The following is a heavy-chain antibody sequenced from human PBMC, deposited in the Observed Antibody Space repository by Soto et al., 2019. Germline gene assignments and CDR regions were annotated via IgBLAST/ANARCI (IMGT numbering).Heavy chain of an antibody. V-gene: IGHV4-59*01. CDR2: IYYSGST. D-gene: IGHD3-10*01. Sequence: SETLSLTCTVSGGSISSYYWSWIRQPPGKGLEWIGYIYYSGSTNYNPSLKSRVTISVDTSKNQFSLKLSSVTAADTAVYYCARVLWFGEGYYYYYMDVWGKGTTVTVSS. J-gene: IGHJ6*03. CDR3: ARVLWFGEGYYYYYMDV. CDR1: GGSISSYY.